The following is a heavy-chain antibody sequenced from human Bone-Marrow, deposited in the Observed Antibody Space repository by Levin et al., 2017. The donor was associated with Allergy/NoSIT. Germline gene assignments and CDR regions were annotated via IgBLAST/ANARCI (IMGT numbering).Heavy chain of an antibody. J-gene: IGHJ4*02. CDR2: ISSSSNYI. CDR1: GFTFSSYT. CDR3: ARGSPTPFDY. V-gene: IGHV3-21*01. Sequence: GGSLRLSRAASGFTFSSYTINWVRQAPGKGLEWVSSISSSSNYIYYADSVKGRFTVSRDNAENSLYLQMNSLRAEDTAVYYCARGSPTPFDYWGQGTLVTISS.